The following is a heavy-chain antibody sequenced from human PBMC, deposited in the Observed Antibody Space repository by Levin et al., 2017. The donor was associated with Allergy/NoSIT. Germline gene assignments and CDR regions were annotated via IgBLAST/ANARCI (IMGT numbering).Heavy chain of an antibody. CDR1: GYTFTTNS. Sequence: AASVKVSCTASGYTFTTNSIHWVRQAPGQRLEWMGWINGDNGDTKHSQKFQGRVTITRDRSAGTAYMELSSLRSEDTAVYYCARREEGYCTSASCPTPFDHWGQGTLVTVSS. CDR3: ARREEGYCTSASCPTPFDH. V-gene: IGHV1-3*01. J-gene: IGHJ4*02. D-gene: IGHD2-2*01. CDR2: INGDNGDT.